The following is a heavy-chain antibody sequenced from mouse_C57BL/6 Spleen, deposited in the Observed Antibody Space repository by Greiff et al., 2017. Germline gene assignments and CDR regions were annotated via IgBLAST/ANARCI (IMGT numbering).Heavy chain of an antibody. CDR2: IYPGSGST. D-gene: IGHD2-2*01. J-gene: IGHJ2*01. CDR1: GYTFTSYW. Sequence: QVQLQQPGAELVKPGASVKMSCTASGYTFTSYWITWVKQRPGQGLEWIGDIYPGSGSTNYNEKFKSKATLTVDTSSSTAYMQRSSLTAEDSAVDYCAMGATMVTTGRFDYWGQGTTLTVSS. CDR3: AMGATMVTTGRFDY. V-gene: IGHV1-55*01.